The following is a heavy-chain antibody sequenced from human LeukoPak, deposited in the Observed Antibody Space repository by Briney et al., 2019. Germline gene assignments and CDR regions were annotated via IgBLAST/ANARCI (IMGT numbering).Heavy chain of an antibody. CDR2: VVVGSDNT. CDR3: AAPFGAPSGSYESPLYYYYGMDV. D-gene: IGHD1-26*01. V-gene: IGHV1-58*02. CDR1: GFTFTSSA. J-gene: IGHJ6*02. Sequence: SVKVSCKASGFTFTSSAMQWVRQARGQRLEWIGWVVVGSDNTNYAQKFQERVTITRDMSTSTAYMELSSLRSEVTAVYYCAAPFGAPSGSYESPLYYYYGMDVWGPGTTVTVSS.